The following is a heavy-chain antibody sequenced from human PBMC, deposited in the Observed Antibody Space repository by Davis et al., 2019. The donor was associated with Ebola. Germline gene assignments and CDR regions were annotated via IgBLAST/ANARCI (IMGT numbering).Heavy chain of an antibody. V-gene: IGHV3-33*01. J-gene: IGHJ4*02. Sequence: PGGSLRLSCAASGFTFSSYGMHWVRQAPGKGLEWVAVIWYDGSNKYYADSVKGRFTISRDNSKNTLYLQMNSLRAEDTAVYYCAREVVGAIPDYWGQGTLVTVSS. D-gene: IGHD1-26*01. CDR3: AREVVGAIPDY. CDR1: GFTFSSYG. CDR2: IWYDGSNK.